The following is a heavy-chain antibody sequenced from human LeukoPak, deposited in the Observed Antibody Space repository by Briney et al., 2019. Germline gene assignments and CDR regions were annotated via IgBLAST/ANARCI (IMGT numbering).Heavy chain of an antibody. J-gene: IGHJ4*02. V-gene: IGHV3-48*01. CDR1: GFTFSSYA. CDR3: ARAAYCGGDCYSGGFDY. D-gene: IGHD2-21*02. CDR2: ISSSSSTI. Sequence: PGGSLRLTCAASGFTFSSYAMSWVRQAPGKGLEWVSYISSSSSTIYYADSVKGRFTISRDNAKNSLYLQMNSLRAEDTAVYYCARAAYCGGDCYSGGFDYWGQGTLVTVSS.